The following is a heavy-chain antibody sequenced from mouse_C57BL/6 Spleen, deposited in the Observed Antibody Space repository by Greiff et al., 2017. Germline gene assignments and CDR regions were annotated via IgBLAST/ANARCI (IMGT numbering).Heavy chain of an antibody. V-gene: IGHV2-6*01. D-gene: IGHD2-3*01. CDR3: ARRWGYAMDY. CDR1: GFSLTSYG. J-gene: IGHJ4*01. CDR2: IWGVGST. Sequence: VQLQESGPGLVAPSQSLSITCTVSGFSLTSYGVDWVRQSPGKGLEWLGVIWGVGSTNYNSALKSRPSISKDNSKSQVFLKMNSLQTDDKAMYYCARRWGYAMDYWGQGTSVTVSS.